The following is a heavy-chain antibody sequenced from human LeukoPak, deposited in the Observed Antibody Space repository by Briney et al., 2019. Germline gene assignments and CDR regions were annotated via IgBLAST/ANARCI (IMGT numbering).Heavy chain of an antibody. V-gene: IGHV3-7*01. J-gene: IGHJ3*02. D-gene: IGHD3-22*01. CDR3: ASADAEYYYDSTDAFDI. CDR2: MKLDGGEE. Sequence: GGSLRLSCVASGFTLGDSWMTWVRQAPGKGLEWVADMKLDGGEEYVESVKGRFTISRDNAKNSVYLQMNSLTAEDTAVYYCASADAEYYYDSTDAFDIWGQGTMVTVSS. CDR1: GFTLGDSW.